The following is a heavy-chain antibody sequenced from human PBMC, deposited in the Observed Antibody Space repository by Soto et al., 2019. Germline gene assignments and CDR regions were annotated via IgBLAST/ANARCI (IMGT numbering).Heavy chain of an antibody. CDR1: GFTFSSYG. Sequence: GGSLRLSCAASGFTFSSYGMHWVRQAPGKGLEWVAVISYDGSNKYYADSVKGRFTISRDNSKNTLYLQMNSLRAEDTAVYYCAKDMKRFCSGGSCYYNWFDPWGQGTLVTVSS. CDR2: ISYDGSNK. J-gene: IGHJ5*02. CDR3: AKDMKRFCSGGSCYYNWFDP. V-gene: IGHV3-30*18. D-gene: IGHD2-15*01.